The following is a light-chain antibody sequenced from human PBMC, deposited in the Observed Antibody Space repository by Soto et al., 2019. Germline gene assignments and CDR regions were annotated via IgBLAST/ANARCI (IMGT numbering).Light chain of an antibody. CDR2: AVS. V-gene: IGKV1-39*01. CDR3: QQSYSTLT. Sequence: DIQMTQSPSSLSASVGDRVTITCRASQSISSYLNWYQQKPGKAPKRLIYAVSSLQSGVPSRFGGSGTGTDFTLTISSLQPEDFATYYFQQSYSTLTFGPGTKVDI. J-gene: IGKJ3*01. CDR1: QSISSY.